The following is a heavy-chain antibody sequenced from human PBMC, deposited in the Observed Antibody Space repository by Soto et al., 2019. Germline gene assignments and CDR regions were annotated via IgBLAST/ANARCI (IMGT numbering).Heavy chain of an antibody. V-gene: IGHV3-13*04. CDR1: GFTFSSYD. D-gene: IGHD6-19*01. CDR3: ARVLAVAGVPYYYYGMDV. J-gene: IGHJ6*02. CDR2: IGTAGDT. Sequence: GGSLRLSCAASGFTFSSYDMHWVRQATGKGLEWVSAIGTAGDTYYPGSVKGRFTISRENAKNSLYLQMNSLRAGDTAVYYCARVLAVAGVPYYYYGMDVWGQGTTVTVSS.